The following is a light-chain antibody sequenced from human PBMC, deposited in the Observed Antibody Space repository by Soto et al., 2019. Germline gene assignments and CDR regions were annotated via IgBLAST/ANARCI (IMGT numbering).Light chain of an antibody. CDR1: SSDVGAYNY. CDR3: SSFTSTTTLYV. J-gene: IGLJ1*01. CDR2: EVG. V-gene: IGLV2-14*01. Sequence: QSALTQPASVSGSPGQSITISCAGTSSDVGAYNYVSWYQQHPGKAPKLVIYEVGDRPSGVSNRFSGSKSGNTASLTISGLQAEDEADYYCSSFTSTTTLYVFGPGTKVTVL.